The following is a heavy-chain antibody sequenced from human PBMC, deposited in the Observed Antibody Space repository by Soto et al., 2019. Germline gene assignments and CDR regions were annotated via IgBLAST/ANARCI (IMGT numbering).Heavy chain of an antibody. J-gene: IGHJ4*02. CDR3: AHALRRRDCSGGRCYSFHY. CDR1: GFSLSTSGVA. D-gene: IGHD2-15*01. Sequence: SGPTLVNPTQTLALTCTFSGFSLSTSGVAVGWLRQAPGKALEWLAVTYWDDDKRYRPSLKSRLTIIKDTSKNQVVLIMTNMDPVDTGTYYCAHALRRRDCSGGRCYSFHYRGQGTLVTVSS. CDR2: TYWDDDK. V-gene: IGHV2-5*02.